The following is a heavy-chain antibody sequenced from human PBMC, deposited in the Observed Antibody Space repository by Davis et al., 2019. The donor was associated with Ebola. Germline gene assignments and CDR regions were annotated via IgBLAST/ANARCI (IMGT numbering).Heavy chain of an antibody. CDR2: INPNSGGT. Sequence: ASVKVSCKASGYTFTSYGISWVRQAPGQGLEWMGWINPNSGGTNYAQKFQGWVTMTRDMSTSTAYMELSSLRSEDTAVYYCAAGRWFDPWGQGTLVTVSS. V-gene: IGHV1-2*04. CDR3: AAGRWFDP. CDR1: GYTFTSYG. J-gene: IGHJ5*02.